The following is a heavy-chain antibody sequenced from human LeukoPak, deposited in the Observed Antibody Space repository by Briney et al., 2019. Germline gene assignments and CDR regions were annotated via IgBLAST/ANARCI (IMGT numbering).Heavy chain of an antibody. CDR2: INPNSGGT. J-gene: IGHJ4*02. CDR1: GYTFTSYG. D-gene: IGHD6-19*01. V-gene: IGHV1-2*02. CDR3: APTRGGWYFDY. Sequence: ASVKVSCKASGYTFTSYGISWVRQAPGQGLEWMGWINPNSGGTKYAQKFQGRVTMTRDTSISTAYMEMSRLRSDDTAVYYCAPTRGGWYFDYWGQGTLVTVSS.